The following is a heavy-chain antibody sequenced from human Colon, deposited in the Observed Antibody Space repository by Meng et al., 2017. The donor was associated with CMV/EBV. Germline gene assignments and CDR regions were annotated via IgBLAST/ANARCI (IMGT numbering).Heavy chain of an antibody. CDR1: GFTFSIHN. Sequence: GGSLRLSCGTSGFTFSIHNMNWVRQAPGKGLEWVSSITSSGHYIYYADSVKGRFTISRDNAKKSLYLEMNSLRGDDTAVYYCARAAFGGGIIEGWYFDLWGRGTLVTVSS. CDR2: ITSSGHYI. J-gene: IGHJ2*01. D-gene: IGHD3-3*01. V-gene: IGHV3-21*01. CDR3: ARAAFGGGIIEGWYFDL.